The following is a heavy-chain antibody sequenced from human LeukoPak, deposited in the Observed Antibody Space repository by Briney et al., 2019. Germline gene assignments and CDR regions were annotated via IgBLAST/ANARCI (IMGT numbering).Heavy chain of an antibody. CDR1: GGSIGSYY. Sequence: SETLSLTGTVSGGSIGSYYWSWIRQPPGKGLEWIGYIYYSGSTNYNPSLKSRVTISIDTSKNQFSLKLSSVTAADTAVYYCARRDCSSASCSFDYWGQGTLVTVSS. CDR3: ARRDCSSASCSFDY. J-gene: IGHJ4*02. V-gene: IGHV4-59*01. D-gene: IGHD2-2*01. CDR2: IYYSGST.